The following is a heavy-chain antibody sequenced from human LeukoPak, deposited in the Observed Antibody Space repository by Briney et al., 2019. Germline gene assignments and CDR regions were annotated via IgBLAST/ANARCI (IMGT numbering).Heavy chain of an antibody. D-gene: IGHD3-3*01. V-gene: IGHV1-2*02. Sequence: GASVKVSCKASGYTFTSYDINWVRQATGQGLEWMGWINPNSGGTNYAQKFQGRVTMTRDTSISTAYMELSRLRSDDTAVYYCASSRIFGVVDYYYYGMDVWGQGTTVTVSS. CDR1: GYTFTSYD. CDR3: ASSRIFGVVDYYYYGMDV. J-gene: IGHJ6*02. CDR2: INPNSGGT.